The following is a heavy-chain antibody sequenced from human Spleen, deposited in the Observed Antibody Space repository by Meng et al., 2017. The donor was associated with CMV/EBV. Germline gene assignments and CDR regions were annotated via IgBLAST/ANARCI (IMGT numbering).Heavy chain of an antibody. CDR3: AREGPGRGAARLRDGVY. CDR2: TRNKTNNYTT. Sequence: GESLKISCGVSGFTSDDYVVHWVRQAPGKGLDWLGRTRNKTNNYTTSYAASVKGRFTMSRDDSKISLCLQLNSLKTEDTAVYYCAREGPGRGAARLRDGVYWGQGTLVTVSS. CDR1: GFTSDDYV. J-gene: IGHJ4*02. D-gene: IGHD6-6*01. V-gene: IGHV3-72*01.